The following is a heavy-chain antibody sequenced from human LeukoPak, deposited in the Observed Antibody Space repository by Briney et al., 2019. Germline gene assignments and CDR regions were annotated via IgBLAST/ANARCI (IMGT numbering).Heavy chain of an antibody. Sequence: GGSLRLSCAASGFTFSSYWKHWLRHAPGKGLVWVSRINSDGSSTSYADSVKGRFTISRDNAKNTLYLQMNSLRAEDTAVYYCARGPYSSGFNWGQGTLVTVSS. J-gene: IGHJ4*02. D-gene: IGHD6-19*01. CDR1: GFTFSSYW. CDR2: INSDGSST. CDR3: ARGPYSSGFN. V-gene: IGHV3-74*01.